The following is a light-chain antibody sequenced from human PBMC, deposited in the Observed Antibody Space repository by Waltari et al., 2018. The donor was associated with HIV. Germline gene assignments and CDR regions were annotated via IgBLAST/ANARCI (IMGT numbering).Light chain of an antibody. Sequence: DIVLTQSPGPLSFSQGESATLACRASQTVNSAYLAWYQQKPGQAPRLLIYGAYSRATGVPDRFSGSGSGTDFTLTISRLEPEDFAVYYCQQYGSSPQTFGQGTKVEIK. V-gene: IGKV3-20*01. CDR1: QTVNSAY. CDR3: QQYGSSPQT. CDR2: GAY. J-gene: IGKJ1*01.